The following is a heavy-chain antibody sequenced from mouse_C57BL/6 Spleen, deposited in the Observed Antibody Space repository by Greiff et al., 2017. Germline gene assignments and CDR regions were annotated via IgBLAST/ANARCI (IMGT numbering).Heavy chain of an antibody. Sequence: VQLKESGPGLVKPSQSLSLTCSVTGYSITSGYYWTWIRQFPGNKLEWMGYISYDGSNNYNPSLKNRISITRDTSKNQFFLKLNSVTTEDTATYYCASPHYGSSSYYFDYWGQGTTLTVSS. CDR1: GYSITSGYY. CDR3: ASPHYGSSSYYFDY. J-gene: IGHJ2*01. D-gene: IGHD1-1*01. CDR2: ISYDGSN. V-gene: IGHV3-6*01.